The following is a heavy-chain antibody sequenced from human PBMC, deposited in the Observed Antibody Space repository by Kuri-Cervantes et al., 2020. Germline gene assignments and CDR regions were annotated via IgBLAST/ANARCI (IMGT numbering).Heavy chain of an antibody. CDR1: GGSFSDYL. CDR2: INHSGST. J-gene: IGHJ4*02. Sequence: SQTLSLTCAVYGGSFSDYLWSWVRQSPGEGLEWIGEINHSGSTNYNPSLKSRVTISVDTSKNQFSLKLSSVTAADTAVYYCARGDYYDSSGYGFYFNYWGQGPLVPVSS. V-gene: IGHV4-34*01. CDR3: ARGDYYDSSGYGFYFNY. D-gene: IGHD3-22*01.